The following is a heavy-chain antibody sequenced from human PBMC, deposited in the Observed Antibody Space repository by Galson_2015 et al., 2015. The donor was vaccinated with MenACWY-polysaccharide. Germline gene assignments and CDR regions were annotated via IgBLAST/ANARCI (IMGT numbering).Heavy chain of an antibody. J-gene: IGHJ4*02. CDR2: INQGGTEE. V-gene: IGHV3-7*01. CDR1: GFSFSTYW. D-gene: IGHD2-15*01. CDR3: ARPSSGGSYYND. Sequence: SLRLSCAASGFSFSTYWMSRVRQAPGKGLVWVANINQGGTEERYVDSVKGRFTISRDNAQNSVYLQMNGLRAEDTAVYYCARPSSGGSYYNDWGQGTLVTVSS.